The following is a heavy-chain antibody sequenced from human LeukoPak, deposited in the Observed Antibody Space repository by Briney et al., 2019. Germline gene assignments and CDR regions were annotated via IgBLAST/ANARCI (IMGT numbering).Heavy chain of an antibody. CDR1: GYTFTSYG. D-gene: IGHD3-10*01. CDR3: ARGGHGSDAGGFVGSWFDP. J-gene: IGHJ5*02. Sequence: ASVKVSCKAFGYTFTSYGLSWVRQAPGHGLEWMGWISPYNGNTNYAQKFQGRVTMTTDTSTSTVYMELRSLRSDDTAVYYCARGGHGSDAGGFVGSWFDPWGQGTLVTVSS. CDR2: ISPYNGNT. V-gene: IGHV1-18*01.